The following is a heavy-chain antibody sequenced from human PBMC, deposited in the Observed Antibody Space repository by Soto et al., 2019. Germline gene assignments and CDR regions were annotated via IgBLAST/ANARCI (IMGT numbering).Heavy chain of an antibody. J-gene: IGHJ4*02. V-gene: IGHV3-30*18. CDR2: ISYDGSNQ. CDR3: AKDQASGQGSFDS. CDR1: GFTFNIYG. Sequence: GGSLRLSCAASGFTFNIYGMHWVRQAPDKGLEWVALISYDGSNQYYADSVRGRFTISRDNSKNTLFLQMNSLRADDTAVYYCAKDQASGQGSFDSWGQGTLVTVSS.